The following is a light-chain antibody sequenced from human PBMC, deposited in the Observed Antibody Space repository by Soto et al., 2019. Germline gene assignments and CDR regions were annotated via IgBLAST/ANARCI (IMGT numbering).Light chain of an antibody. CDR3: QQYYSYPLT. Sequence: AIRMTQSPSAFSASTGDRVTITCRASQGISGYLAWYQQKPGKAPKLLIYAASTLQSGVPSRFSGSGSGTDFTLTISCLQSEDFATYYCQQYYSYPLTFGQGTKV. J-gene: IGKJ1*01. CDR1: QGISGY. CDR2: AAS. V-gene: IGKV1-8*01.